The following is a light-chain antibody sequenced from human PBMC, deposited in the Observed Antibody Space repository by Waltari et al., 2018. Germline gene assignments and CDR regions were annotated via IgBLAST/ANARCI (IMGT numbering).Light chain of an antibody. CDR3: LQVNSYPHT. CDR1: QGINTF. J-gene: IGKJ2*01. Sequence: DISLTQSPSFLSASVGDRVTIICRASQGINTFLAWYQHKPGQAPNLLIYSASTLQSGVPSRFSGSGSGTDFTLTISGLQPEDYATYYCLQVNSYPHTFGQGTKLEIK. CDR2: SAS. V-gene: IGKV1-9*01.